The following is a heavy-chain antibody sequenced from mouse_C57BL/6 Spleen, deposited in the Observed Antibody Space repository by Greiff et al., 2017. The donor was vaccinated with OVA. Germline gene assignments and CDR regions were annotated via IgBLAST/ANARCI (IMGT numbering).Heavy chain of an antibody. D-gene: IGHD2-4*01. CDR2: LDPNSGGT. Sequence: QVQLQQPGAELVKPGASVKLSCKASGFTFPSYWLHWVPQRPGRGLAWIGRLDPNSGGTKYNEKFTSKATLTVDNPSSTAYRQLSSLTSEDSAVYYCASYDYDGFAYWGQGTLVTVSA. CDR3: ASYDYDGFAY. J-gene: IGHJ3*01. CDR1: GFTFPSYW. V-gene: IGHV1-72*01.